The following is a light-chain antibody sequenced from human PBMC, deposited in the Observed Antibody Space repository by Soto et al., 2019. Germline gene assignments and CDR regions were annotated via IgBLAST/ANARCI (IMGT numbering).Light chain of an antibody. J-gene: IGLJ2*01. CDR3: SSYTTNNAHV. CDR2: EVF. Sequence: QSALTQPASVSGSPGQSITISCTGTSGDIGSYNRVSWYQQHPGKAPKLIIFEVFNRPSGVSTRFSGSKSGSTASLTISGLQAEDEADYFCSSYTTNNAHVFGGGTKVTVL. V-gene: IGLV2-14*01. CDR1: SGDIGSYNR.